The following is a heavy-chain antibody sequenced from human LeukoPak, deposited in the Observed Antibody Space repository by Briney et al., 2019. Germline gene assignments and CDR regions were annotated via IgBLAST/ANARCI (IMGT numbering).Heavy chain of an antibody. CDR3: ARGSGAAAGIPLDY. Sequence: SETLSLTCAVYGGSFSGYYWSWIRQPPGKGLEWIGEINHSGSTNYNPSLKSRVTISVDTSKNQFSLKLSSVTAADTAVYYCARGSGAAAGIPLDYWGRGTLVTVSS. J-gene: IGHJ4*02. CDR1: GGSFSGYY. CDR2: INHSGST. V-gene: IGHV4-34*01. D-gene: IGHD6-13*01.